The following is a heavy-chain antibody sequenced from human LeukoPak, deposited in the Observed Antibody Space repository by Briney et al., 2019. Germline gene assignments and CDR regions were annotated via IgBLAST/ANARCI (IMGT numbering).Heavy chain of an antibody. CDR2: IIPILGIA. D-gene: IGHD3-22*01. V-gene: IGHV1-69*04. CDR1: GGTFSSYA. CDR3: ARSDYYDSSGYPDY. J-gene: IGHJ4*02. Sequence: SVKVSCKASGGTFSSYAISWVRQAPEQGLEWMGRIIPILGIANYAQKFQGRVTITADKSTSTAYMELSSLRSEDTAVYYCARSDYYDSSGYPDYWGQGTLVTVSS.